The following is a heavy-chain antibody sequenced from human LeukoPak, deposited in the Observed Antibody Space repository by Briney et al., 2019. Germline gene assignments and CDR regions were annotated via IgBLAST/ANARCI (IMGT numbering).Heavy chain of an antibody. CDR1: GFTFSSYA. D-gene: IGHD3-9*01. CDR3: AKALQYYDILTGYYYFDY. V-gene: IGHV3-23*01. Sequence: GGSLRLSCAASGFTFSSYAMSWVRQAPGKGLEWVSAISGSGGSTYYADSVKGRFTISRDNSKNTLYLQMNSLRAEDTAVYYCAKALQYYDILTGYYYFDYWGQGTLVTVSS. CDR2: ISGSGGST. J-gene: IGHJ4*02.